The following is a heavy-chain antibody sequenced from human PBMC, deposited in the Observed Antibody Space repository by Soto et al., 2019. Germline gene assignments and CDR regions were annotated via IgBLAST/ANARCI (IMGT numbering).Heavy chain of an antibody. D-gene: IGHD3-3*01. CDR1: GYTFTSYG. CDR3: ARDLRRYDFREGSMDV. V-gene: IGHV1-18*01. J-gene: IGHJ6*02. CDR2: ISAYNGNT. Sequence: QVQLVQSGAEVKKPGASVKVSCKASGYTFTSYGISWVRQAPGQGLEWMGWISAYNGNTNYAQKLQGRVTMTTDTSTSKAYMELRSLRSDDTAVYYCARDLRRYDFREGSMDVWGQGTTVTVSS.